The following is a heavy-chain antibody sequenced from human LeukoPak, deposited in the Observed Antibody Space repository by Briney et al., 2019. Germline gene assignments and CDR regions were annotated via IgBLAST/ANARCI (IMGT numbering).Heavy chain of an antibody. CDR3: ARKNYYYYMDV. Sequence: SETLSLTCTVSGGSISSSSYYWGWIRQPPGKGLEWIGSIYYSGSTYYNPSLKSRVTISVDTSKNQFSLKLSSVTAADTAVYYCARKNYYYYMDVWGKGTTVTVSS. CDR1: GGSISSSSYY. J-gene: IGHJ6*03. V-gene: IGHV4-39*07. CDR2: IYYSGST.